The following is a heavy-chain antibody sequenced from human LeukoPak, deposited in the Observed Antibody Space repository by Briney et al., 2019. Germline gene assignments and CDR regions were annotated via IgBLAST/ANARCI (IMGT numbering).Heavy chain of an antibody. CDR2: TYYSGST. J-gene: IGHJ4*02. CDR1: GGSISSSSYY. Sequence: SETLSLTCTVSGGSISSSSYYWGWIRQPPGKGLEWIGSTYYSGSTYYNPSLKSRVTISVDTSKNQFSLKLSSVTAADTAVYYCARARAAANYWGQGTLVTVSS. V-gene: IGHV4-39*07. CDR3: ARARAAANY. D-gene: IGHD6-13*01.